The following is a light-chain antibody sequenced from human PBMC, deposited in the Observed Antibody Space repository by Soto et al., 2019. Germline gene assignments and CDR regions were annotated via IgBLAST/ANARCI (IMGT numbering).Light chain of an antibody. J-gene: IGKJ4*01. Sequence: IVLTQSPATVSLSPGERDTLSCRASQSVSSYLAWYQQKPGQAPRLLIYDASNRATGIPARFSGSGSGTDFTLTISSLEPEDFAVYYCQQRSNWPLTFGGGTKVDIK. V-gene: IGKV3-11*01. CDR1: QSVSSY. CDR2: DAS. CDR3: QQRSNWPLT.